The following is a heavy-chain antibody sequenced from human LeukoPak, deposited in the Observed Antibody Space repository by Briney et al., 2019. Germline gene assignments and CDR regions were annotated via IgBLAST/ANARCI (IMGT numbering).Heavy chain of an antibody. Sequence: VQPGGSLRLSCAASGFTFSSYAMSWVRQAPGKGLQWVSGISGSGGSTYYAESVKGRFTISRDNSKNTLYLQMNSLRAEDTAVYYCAKVRWGSDNALDSWGQGTLVTGSS. CDR1: GFTFSSYA. V-gene: IGHV3-23*01. J-gene: IGHJ4*02. CDR3: AKVRWGSDNALDS. D-gene: IGHD3-16*01. CDR2: ISGSGGST.